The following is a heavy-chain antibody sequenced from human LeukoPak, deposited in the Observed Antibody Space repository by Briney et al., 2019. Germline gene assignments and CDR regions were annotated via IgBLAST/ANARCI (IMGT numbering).Heavy chain of an antibody. CDR3: ARQAAGITMIVVVTTGGAFDI. D-gene: IGHD3-22*01. V-gene: IGHV4-34*01. Sequence: PSETLSLTCAVYGGSFSGYYWSWIRQPPGKGLEWIGEINHSGSTNYNPSLKSRVTISVDKSKNQFSLKLSSVTAADTAVYYCARQAAGITMIVVVTTGGAFDIWGQGTMVTVSS. J-gene: IGHJ3*02. CDR1: GGSFSGYY. CDR2: INHSGST.